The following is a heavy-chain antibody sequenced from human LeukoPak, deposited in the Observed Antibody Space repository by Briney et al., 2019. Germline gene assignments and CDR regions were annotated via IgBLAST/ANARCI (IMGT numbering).Heavy chain of an antibody. V-gene: IGHV1-8*01. Sequence: ASVKVSCTASGYTFTSYDINWVRQATGQGLEWLGWMSASSGNTGYAQKFQGRVSMTRAISISTAYLELSSLTFEDTAVYYCVRTPPKGDIDYWGQGTLVTVSS. CDR1: GYTFTSYD. D-gene: IGHD2-21*02. CDR2: MSASSGNT. J-gene: IGHJ4*02. CDR3: VRTPPKGDIDY.